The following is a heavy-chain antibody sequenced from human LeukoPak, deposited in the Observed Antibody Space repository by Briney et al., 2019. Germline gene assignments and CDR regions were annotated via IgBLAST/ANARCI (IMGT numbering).Heavy chain of an antibody. CDR3: ARDNSSGYDY. CDR1: GYSFTNYW. J-gene: IGHJ4*02. Sequence: GESLKISSKGSGYSFTNYWISWVRQMPGKGLEWRGRIDPSDSYTNYSPSFQGHVTISTDKSISTAYLQWSRLKASDTAMYYCARDNSSGYDYWGQGTLVTVSS. D-gene: IGHD3-22*01. CDR2: IDPSDSYT. V-gene: IGHV5-10-1*01.